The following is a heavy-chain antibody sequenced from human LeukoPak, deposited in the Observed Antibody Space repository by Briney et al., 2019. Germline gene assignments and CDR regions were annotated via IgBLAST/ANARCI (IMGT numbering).Heavy chain of an antibody. CDR2: IYYSGST. CDR3: ARTDHTYYYDSARGAFDI. D-gene: IGHD3-22*01. J-gene: IGHJ3*02. CDR1: GGSISSYY. V-gene: IGHV4-59*01. Sequence: PSETLSLTCTVSGGSISSYYWSWIRQPPGKGLEWIGYIYYSGSTNYNPSLKSRVTISVDTSKNQFSLKLSSVTAADTAVYYCARTDHTYYYDSARGAFDIWGQGTMVTVSS.